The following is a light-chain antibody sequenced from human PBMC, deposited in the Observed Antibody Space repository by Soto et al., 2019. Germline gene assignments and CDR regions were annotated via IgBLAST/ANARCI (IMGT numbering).Light chain of an antibody. CDR1: QSISSW. Sequence: DIQMTQSPSTLSASVGDRVTITCRASQSISSWLAWYQQKPGKAPKLLIYDASGLEGGVTSWFSGSGSGTELTLTISCLQTDDFATYYCQQYNSYSTFGQGTKVEIK. V-gene: IGKV1-5*01. CDR3: QQYNSYST. J-gene: IGKJ1*01. CDR2: DAS.